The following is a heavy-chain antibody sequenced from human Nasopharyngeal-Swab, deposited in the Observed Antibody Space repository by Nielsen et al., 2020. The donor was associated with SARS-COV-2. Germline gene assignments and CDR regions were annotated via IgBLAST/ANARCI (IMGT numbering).Heavy chain of an antibody. J-gene: IGHJ4*02. CDR3: ARDKDWNGLDS. D-gene: IGHD1-1*01. V-gene: IGHV3-74*01. CDR2: INEDGSHP. Sequence: GESLKISCAASGFTFGGYWMHWVRQAPGKGLVWVSRINEDGSHPIYADSVQGRFTISRDNAKNTLYLQLNSLRAEDTAVYYCARDKDWNGLDSWGQGTLVTVSS. CDR1: GFTFGGYW.